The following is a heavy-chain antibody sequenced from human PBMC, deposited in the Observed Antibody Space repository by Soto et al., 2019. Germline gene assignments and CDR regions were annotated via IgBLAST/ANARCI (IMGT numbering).Heavy chain of an antibody. Sequence: PGGSLRLSCAASGFPFGDYYMSWIRQAPGKGLEWVSYISFTGSITYYADSVRGRFTISRDNARSSLYLQMNSLRGEDTAVYYCARYMQKAATNTTWFDPWAQRALVPVSS. D-gene: IGHD2-15*01. CDR1: GFPFGDYY. CDR2: ISFTGSIT. CDR3: ARYMQKAATNTTWFDP. V-gene: IGHV3-11*01. J-gene: IGHJ5*02.